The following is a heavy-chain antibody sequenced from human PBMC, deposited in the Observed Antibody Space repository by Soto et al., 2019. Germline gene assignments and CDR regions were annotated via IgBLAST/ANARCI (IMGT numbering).Heavy chain of an antibody. CDR1: GGSISSGGYS. D-gene: IGHD3-3*01. CDR2: IYHSGST. CDR3: ARDHYDFWSGYDPYGMDV. Sequence: SETLSLTCAVSGGSISSGGYSWSWIRQPPGKGLEWIGYIYHSGSTYYNPSLKSRVTISVDRSKNQFSLKLSSVTAADTAVYYCARDHYDFWSGYDPYGMDVWGQGTTVTAP. J-gene: IGHJ6*02. V-gene: IGHV4-30-2*01.